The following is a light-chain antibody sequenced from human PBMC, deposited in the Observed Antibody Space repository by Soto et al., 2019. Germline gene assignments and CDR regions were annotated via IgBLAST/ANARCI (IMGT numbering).Light chain of an antibody. J-gene: IGKJ1*01. CDR1: QSVSIN. CDR2: GAS. CDR3: QQYGSSPLWT. Sequence: EVVMTQSPATRSVAPEERATLSCRASQSVSINLAWYQQKPAQAPRLLIHGASTRAIGIPARFSGSGSATEFTLTISSLQSEDFAVYYCQQYGSSPLWTFGQGTKVDIK. V-gene: IGKV3-15*01.